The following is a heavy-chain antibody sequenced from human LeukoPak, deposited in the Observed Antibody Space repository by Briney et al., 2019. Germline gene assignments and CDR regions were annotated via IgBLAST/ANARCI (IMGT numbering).Heavy chain of an antibody. V-gene: IGHV3-9*01. J-gene: IGHJ4*02. CDR1: GFTFEDYA. Sequence: PGRSLRLSCAASGFTFEDYAMHWVRQAPGKGLEWVSGVTWNSGNIGYADSVKGRFTISRDNAKNSLYLQMNSLRPEDTALYYCAKDIALYSSGWMTIDYWGQGTLVTISS. D-gene: IGHD6-19*01. CDR2: VTWNSGNI. CDR3: AKDIALYSSGWMTIDY.